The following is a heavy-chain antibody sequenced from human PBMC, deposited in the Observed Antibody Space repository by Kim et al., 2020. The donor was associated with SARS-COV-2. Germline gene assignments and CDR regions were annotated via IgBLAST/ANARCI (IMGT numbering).Heavy chain of an antibody. V-gene: IGHV3-11*06. Sequence: VTGLFTISRDNAKNSVCLQMNSLRAEDTAVYYCARVPDCTSSSCYRFGDYWGQGTLVTVSS. J-gene: IGHJ4*02. D-gene: IGHD2-2*02. CDR3: ARVPDCTSSSCYRFGDY.